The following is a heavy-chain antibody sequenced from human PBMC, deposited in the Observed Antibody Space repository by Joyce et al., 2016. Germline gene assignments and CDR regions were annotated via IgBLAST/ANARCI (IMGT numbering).Heavy chain of an antibody. V-gene: IGHV3-9*01. CDR2: VNWNGGYI. D-gene: IGHD6-6*01. CDR1: GITFTNYA. CDR3: AKDHGTSSEGYYLDS. J-gene: IGHJ4*02. Sequence: EVQLVESGGGLVQPGRSLRLACAASGITFTNYAMPWGRQGPVKVLGWVSGVNWNGGYINYADSVKGRFTISRDNAKNALYLQMNSLRPEDTGLYYCAKDHGTSSEGYYLDSWGQGTLVTVSS.